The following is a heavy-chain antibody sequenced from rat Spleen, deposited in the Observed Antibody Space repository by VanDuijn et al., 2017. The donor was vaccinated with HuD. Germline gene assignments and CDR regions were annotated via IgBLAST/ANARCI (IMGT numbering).Heavy chain of an antibody. V-gene: IGHV2-1*01. CDR1: GFSLISNS. D-gene: IGHD1-4*01. CDR2: IWGDGST. CDR3: VRELPGYNPFDY. Sequence: QVQLKESGPGLVQPSQTLSLICTVSGFSLISNSVHWVRQPPGKGLEWMGGIWGDGSTDYNSALKSRLTISRDTSKSQVFLKMNSLQTEDTATYYCVRELPGYNPFDYWGQGVMVTVSS. J-gene: IGHJ2*01.